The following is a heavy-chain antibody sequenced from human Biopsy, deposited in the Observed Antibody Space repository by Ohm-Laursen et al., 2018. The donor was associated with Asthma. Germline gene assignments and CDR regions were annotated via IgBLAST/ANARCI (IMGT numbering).Heavy chain of an antibody. CDR1: GFSISSYG. CDR3: ARGREGSGSYFTSHWFDP. J-gene: IGHJ5*02. D-gene: IGHD3-10*01. V-gene: IGHV3-33*01. Sequence: SLRLSCTASGFSISSYGMHWVRQAPGKGLEWVTLIWYDGSKKYYSESVKGRFTIARDNSKNTLYPQMNSLRVEDTAVYYCARGREGSGSYFTSHWFDPWGQGTLVTVSS. CDR2: IWYDGSKK.